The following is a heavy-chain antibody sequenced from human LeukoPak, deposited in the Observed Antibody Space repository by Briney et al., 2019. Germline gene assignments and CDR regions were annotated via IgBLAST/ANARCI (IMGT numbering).Heavy chain of an antibody. V-gene: IGHV4-59*01. CDR1: GGSISSYY. J-gene: IGHJ4*02. CDR2: IYDRGST. Sequence: PSETLSLTCTVSGGSISSYYWSWIRQPPGKGLEWIGNIYDRGSTKYNPSLKSRVTISVDTSKNQFSLRLSSVTAVDTAVYYCARGRTFDNWGQGTLVTVSS. CDR3: ARGRTFDN.